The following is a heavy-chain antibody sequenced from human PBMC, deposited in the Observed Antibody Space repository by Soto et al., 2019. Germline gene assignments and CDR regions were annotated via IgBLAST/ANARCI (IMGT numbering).Heavy chain of an antibody. V-gene: IGHV4-39*01. Sequence: PSETLSLTCTVSGGSISSSSYYWGWIRQPPGKGLEWIGSIYYSGSTYYNPSLKSRVTISVDTSKNQFSLKLSSVTAADTAAYYCARRNFYYGMDVWGQGTTVTVSS. CDR1: GGSISSSSYY. CDR2: IYYSGST. CDR3: ARRNFYYGMDV. J-gene: IGHJ6*02. D-gene: IGHD1-7*01.